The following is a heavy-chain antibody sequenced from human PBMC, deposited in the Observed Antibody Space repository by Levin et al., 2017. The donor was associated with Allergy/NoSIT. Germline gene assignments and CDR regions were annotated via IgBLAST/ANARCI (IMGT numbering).Heavy chain of an antibody. CDR1: GFTVSSNY. Sequence: GESLKISCAASGFTVSSNYMSWVRQAPGKGLEWVSVIYSGGSTYYADSVKGRFTISRDNSKNTLYLQMNSLRAEDTAVYYCARTVITFGGVIVISPRGYFDYWGQGTLVTVSS. CDR2: IYSGGST. J-gene: IGHJ4*02. V-gene: IGHV3-66*01. D-gene: IGHD3-16*02. CDR3: ARTVITFGGVIVISPRGYFDY.